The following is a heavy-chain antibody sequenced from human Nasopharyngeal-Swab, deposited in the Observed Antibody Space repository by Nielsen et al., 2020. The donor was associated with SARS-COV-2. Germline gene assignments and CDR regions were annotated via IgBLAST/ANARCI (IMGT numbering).Heavy chain of an antibody. CDR2: ISWNSGSI. CDR1: GFTFDDYA. CDR3: AKDASIDFWSGYVAYGMDV. J-gene: IGHJ6*02. D-gene: IGHD3-3*01. Sequence: SLKISCAASGFTFDDYAMHWVRQAPGKGLEWVSGISWNSGSIGYADSVKGRFTISRDNAKNSLYLQMNSLRAKDTALYYCAKDASIDFWSGYVAYGMDVWGQGTTVTVSS. V-gene: IGHV3-9*01.